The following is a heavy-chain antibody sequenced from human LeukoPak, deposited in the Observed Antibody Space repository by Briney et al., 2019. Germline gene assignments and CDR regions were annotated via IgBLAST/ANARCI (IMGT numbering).Heavy chain of an antibody. CDR2: IYYSGST. CDR1: GGSISSSSYY. Sequence: PSETLSLTCTVSGGSISSSSYYWGWIRQPPGKGLEWIGSIYYSGSTYYNPSLKSRVTISVDTSKNQFSLKLSSVTAADTAVYYCARDRLKTTYGGNSVAYFDLWGRGTLVTVSS. CDR3: ARDRLKTTYGGNSVAYFDL. V-gene: IGHV4-39*07. J-gene: IGHJ2*01. D-gene: IGHD4-23*01.